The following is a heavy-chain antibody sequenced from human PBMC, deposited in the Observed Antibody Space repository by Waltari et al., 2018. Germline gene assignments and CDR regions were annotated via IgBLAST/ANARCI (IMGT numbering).Heavy chain of an antibody. V-gene: IGHV1-2*06. CDR2: INPNRGGT. Sequence: QVQLVQSGAEVKKPGASVKVSCKASGYTFTGYYMHWVRQAPGQGLEWRGRINPNRGGTNYAQKFQGRVTMTRDTSISTAYMELSRLRSDDTAVYYCARDSGYYDSSGYFIWGQGTLVTVSS. J-gene: IGHJ4*02. CDR3: ARDSGYYDSSGYFI. D-gene: IGHD3-22*01. CDR1: GYTFTGYY.